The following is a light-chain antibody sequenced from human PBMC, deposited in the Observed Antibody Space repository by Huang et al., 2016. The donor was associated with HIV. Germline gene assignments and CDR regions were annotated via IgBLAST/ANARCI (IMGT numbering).Light chain of an antibody. CDR3: QQRSNWPLT. CDR1: QNIGTY. V-gene: IGKV3-11*01. CDR2: DSS. J-gene: IGKJ4*01. Sequence: EIVLTQSPVTLSLSPGKKATLSCRASQNIGTYLAWYQQKPGQAPRLLIFDSSNRAAGIPDRFSGSGSATDFTLTISSLDPEDFAVYYCQQRSNWPLTFGGGTKVEIK.